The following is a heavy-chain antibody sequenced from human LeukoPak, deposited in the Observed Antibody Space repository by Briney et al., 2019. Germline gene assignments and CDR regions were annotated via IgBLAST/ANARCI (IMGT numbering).Heavy chain of an antibody. D-gene: IGHD2-2*01. Sequence: PSETLSLTCTVSGGSVSSYYWSWIRQPAGKGLEWIGRIYTSGSTNYNPSLKSRVTMSVDTSKNQFSLKLSSVTAADTAVYYCARGPGGCSSTSCYYYYYMDVWGKGTTVTVSS. CDR3: ARGPGGCSSTSCYYYYYMDV. CDR1: GGSVSSYY. V-gene: IGHV4-4*07. CDR2: IYTSGST. J-gene: IGHJ6*03.